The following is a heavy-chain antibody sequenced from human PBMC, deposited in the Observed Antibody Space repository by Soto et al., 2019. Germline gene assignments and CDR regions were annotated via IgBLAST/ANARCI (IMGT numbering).Heavy chain of an antibody. CDR2: LGDGAAST. CDR3: ARDYANDY. Sequence: GGSLRLSCAASGLTFSSYAMIWVRQAPGKGLEWVSTLGDGAASTYYADSVKGRFTISRDNSKNTLYLQLNSLRAEDTAVYYCARDYANDYWGQGTLVTVSS. J-gene: IGHJ4*02. D-gene: IGHD3-16*01. CDR1: GLTFSSYA. V-gene: IGHV3-23*01.